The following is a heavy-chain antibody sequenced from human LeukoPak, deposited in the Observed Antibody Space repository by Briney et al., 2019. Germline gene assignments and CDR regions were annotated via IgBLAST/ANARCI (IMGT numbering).Heavy chain of an antibody. J-gene: IGHJ4*02. CDR3: ARDERGGYYVD. CDR1: GFMFSSYW. CDR2: IKDDGNMK. Sequence: GGSLRLSCAASGFMFSSYWMSWARQAPGRGLEWVANIKDDGNMKQYADSVRGRFTISRDNTKSSLYLQMSSLRAEDSAVYYCARDERGGYYVDWGQGTLVTVSS. V-gene: IGHV3-7*01. D-gene: IGHD3-22*01.